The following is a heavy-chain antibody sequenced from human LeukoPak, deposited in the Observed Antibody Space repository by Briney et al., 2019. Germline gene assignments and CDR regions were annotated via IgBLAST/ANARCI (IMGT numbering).Heavy chain of an antibody. J-gene: IGHJ4*02. V-gene: IGHV1-2*02. CDR3: AREVDTAMVDY. CDR2: IDPNSGGT. CDR1: GYTFTGYY. Sequence: EASVKVSCKASGYTFTGYYMHWVRQAPRQGLEWMGWIDPNSGGTNYAQKFQGRVTMTRDTSISTAYMELSRLRSDDTAVYYCAREVDTAMVDYWGQGTLVTVSS. D-gene: IGHD5-18*01.